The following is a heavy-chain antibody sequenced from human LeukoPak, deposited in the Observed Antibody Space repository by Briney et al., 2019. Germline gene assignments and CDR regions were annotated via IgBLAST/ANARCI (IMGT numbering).Heavy chain of an antibody. CDR2: IDHSGST. J-gene: IGHJ4*02. D-gene: IGHD6-13*01. CDR3: ARRTSSSWYFDY. Sequence: SETLSLTCAVYGGSFSGYYWSWIRQPPGKGLEWIGEIDHSGSTNYNPSLKSRVTISVDTSKNQFSLKLSSVTAADTAVYYCARRTSSSWYFDYWGQGTLVTVSS. V-gene: IGHV4-34*01. CDR1: GGSFSGYY.